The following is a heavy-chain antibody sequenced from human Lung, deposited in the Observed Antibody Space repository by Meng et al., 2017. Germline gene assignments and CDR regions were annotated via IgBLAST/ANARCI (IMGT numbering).Heavy chain of an antibody. Sequence: QVQLQQWGAGVSKPSEPWSSTCVVSGGSFSYYYWSWIRQPPGNGLEWIGEINHSGSTNYNPSLESRATISVDTSQNNLSLKLSSVPAADSAVYYCARGPTTMAHDFDYWGQGTLVTASS. CDR2: INHSGST. D-gene: IGHD4-11*01. CDR3: ARGPTTMAHDFDY. J-gene: IGHJ4*02. V-gene: IGHV4-34*01. CDR1: GGSFSYYY.